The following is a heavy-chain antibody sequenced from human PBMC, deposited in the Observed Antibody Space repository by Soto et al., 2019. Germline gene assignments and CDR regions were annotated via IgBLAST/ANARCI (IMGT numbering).Heavy chain of an antibody. Sequence: SETLSLTCTVSGGSISSGGYYWSWIRQHPGKGLEWIGYIYYSGSTYYNPSLKSRVTISVDTSKNQFSLKLSSVTAADTAVYYCARIAAAGTDYWGQGTLVTVSS. CDR2: IYYSGST. J-gene: IGHJ4*02. CDR1: GGSISSGGYY. CDR3: ARIAAAGTDY. D-gene: IGHD6-13*01. V-gene: IGHV4-31*03.